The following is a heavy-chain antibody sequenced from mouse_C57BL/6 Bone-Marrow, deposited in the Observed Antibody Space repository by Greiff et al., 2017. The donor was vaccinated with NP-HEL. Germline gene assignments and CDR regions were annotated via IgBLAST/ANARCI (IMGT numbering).Heavy chain of an antibody. CDR1: GYTFTSYD. D-gene: IGHD2-3*01. Sequence: VQGVESGPELVKPGASVKLSCKASGYTFTSYDINWVKQRPGQGLEWIGWIYPRDGSTKYNEKFKGKATLTVDTSSSTAYMELHSLTSDDAAVYVCAFYDGYYVYAMDYWGQGTSVTVSS. CDR3: AFYDGYYVYAMDY. V-gene: IGHV1-85*01. CDR2: IYPRDGST. J-gene: IGHJ4*01.